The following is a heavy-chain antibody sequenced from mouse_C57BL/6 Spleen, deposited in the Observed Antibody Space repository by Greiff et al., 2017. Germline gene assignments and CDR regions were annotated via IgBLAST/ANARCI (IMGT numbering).Heavy chain of an antibody. CDR1: GYTFTGYW. CDR2: ILPGSGST. V-gene: IGHV1-9*01. CDR3: ARSGDYDDGDY. D-gene: IGHD2-4*01. J-gene: IGHJ2*01. Sequence: VKLQQSGAELMKPGASVKLSCKATGYTFTGYWIEWVKQRPGHGLEWIGEILPGSGSTNSNEKFKGKATFTADTSSNTAYMQLSSLTTEDSAIYYCARSGDYDDGDYWGQGTTLTVSS.